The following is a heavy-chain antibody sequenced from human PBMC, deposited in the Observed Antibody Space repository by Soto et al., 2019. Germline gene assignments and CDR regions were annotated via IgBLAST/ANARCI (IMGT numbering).Heavy chain of an antibody. CDR2: SSCRDGST. Sequence: KGLEWVSASSCRDGSTYYADSVKGRFTISRDNSKNTLYLQMNSLRAEDTAFFFFQAEDGIRDVRSVSAFLLNRSSDL. D-gene: IGHD3-10*02. J-gene: IGHJ2*01. CDR3: QAEDGIRDVRSVSAFLLNRSSDL. V-gene: IGHV3-23*01.